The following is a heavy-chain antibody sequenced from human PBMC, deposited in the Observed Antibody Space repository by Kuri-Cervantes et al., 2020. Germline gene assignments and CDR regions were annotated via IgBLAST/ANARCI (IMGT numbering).Heavy chain of an antibody. CDR2: ISSSSSYI. CDR1: GFTFSSYS. J-gene: IGHJ4*02. V-gene: IGHV3-21*04. Sequence: GSLKISCAASGFTFSSYSMNWVRQAPGKGLEWVSSISSSSSYIYYADSVKGRFTISRDNSKNTLYLQMNSLRAEDTAVYYCARSSVIRGVIRVFDYWGQGTLVTVSS. CDR3: ARSSVIRGVIRVFDY. D-gene: IGHD3-10*01.